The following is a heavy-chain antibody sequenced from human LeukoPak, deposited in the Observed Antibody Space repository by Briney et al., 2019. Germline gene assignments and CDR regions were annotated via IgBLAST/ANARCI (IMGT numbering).Heavy chain of an antibody. J-gene: IGHJ4*02. D-gene: IGHD2-15*01. CDR3: ARGSYCSGGSCMFDY. Sequence: PSETLSLTCTVSGGSVGSYYWSWIRQPPGKGLEWIGHVYHTGNTNYNPSLKSRVTISADTSKNELSLKLSSVTAADTAVYYCARGSYCSGGSCMFDYWGQGTLVTVSS. CDR1: GGSVGSYY. CDR2: VYHTGNT. V-gene: IGHV4-59*02.